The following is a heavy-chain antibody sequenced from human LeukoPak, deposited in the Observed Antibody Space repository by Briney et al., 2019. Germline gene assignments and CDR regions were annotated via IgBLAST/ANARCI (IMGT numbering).Heavy chain of an antibody. J-gene: IGHJ4*02. V-gene: IGHV1-2*04. CDR2: INPNSGGT. Sequence: ASVKVSCKASGYTFTGYYMHWVRQAPGQGLEWMGWINPNSGGTNYAQKFQGWVTMTRDTSISTAYMELSRLRSDDTAMYYCARGHDYGDYYFDYWGQGTLVTVSS. CDR3: ARGHDYGDYYFDY. CDR1: GYTFTGYY. D-gene: IGHD4-17*01.